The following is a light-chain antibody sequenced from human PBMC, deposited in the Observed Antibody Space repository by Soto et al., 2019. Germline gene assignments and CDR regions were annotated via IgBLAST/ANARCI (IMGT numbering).Light chain of an antibody. J-gene: IGKJ4*01. Sequence: DIQMTQSPSSLSASVGDRVTITCQASQDISNYLNWYQQKPGKAPKLLIYDASNLETGVPSRFSGSGSGTDFTFTISSLLPEDIATYYCQRYDNLLALFGGGTKVEIK. CDR3: QRYDNLLAL. CDR1: QDISNY. V-gene: IGKV1-33*01. CDR2: DAS.